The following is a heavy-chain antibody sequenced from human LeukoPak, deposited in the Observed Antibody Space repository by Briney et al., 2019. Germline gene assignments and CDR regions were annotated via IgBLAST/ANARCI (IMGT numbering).Heavy chain of an antibody. CDR2: ISPNSGGT. J-gene: IGHJ3*02. D-gene: IGHD2-2*01. CDR1: GYTFTGYY. CDR3: ARGSIVEVPEANAFDI. Sequence: ASVKVSCKASGYTFTGYYLHWVRQAPGQGLEWMGWISPNSGGTKFAQKFQGRVTMTRDTSSSTAYTELSGLRSDDTALFYCARGSIVEVPEANAFDIWGQGTLVTVSS. V-gene: IGHV1-2*02.